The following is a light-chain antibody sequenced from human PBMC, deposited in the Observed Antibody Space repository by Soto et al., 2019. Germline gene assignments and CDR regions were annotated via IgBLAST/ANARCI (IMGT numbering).Light chain of an antibody. J-gene: IGKJ2*01. Sequence: EIVLAQSPATLSLSPGERATLSCRASQDISNFLAWYQQRPGQAPRLLIYDASNRATGIPARFSGSGSGTDFTLTIVDLEPEDFANYYCQQRASWPPFTFGQGTKLEV. CDR1: QDISNF. CDR3: QQRASWPPFT. CDR2: DAS. V-gene: IGKV3-11*01.